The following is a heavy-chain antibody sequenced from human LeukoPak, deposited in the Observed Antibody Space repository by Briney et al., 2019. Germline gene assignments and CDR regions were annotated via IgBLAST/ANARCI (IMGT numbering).Heavy chain of an antibody. J-gene: IGHJ4*02. V-gene: IGHV1-18*01. CDR3: ARDRTASWYGGEDY. CDR1: GYTFTSYG. D-gene: IGHD6-13*01. CDR2: ISAYNGNT. Sequence: GASVKVSCKASGYTFTSYGISWVRQAPGQGLEWMGWISAYNGNTNYAQKLQGRVTMTTDTSTSTAYMELSRLASDDTAIYYCARDRTASWYGGEDYWGQGTLVTVSS.